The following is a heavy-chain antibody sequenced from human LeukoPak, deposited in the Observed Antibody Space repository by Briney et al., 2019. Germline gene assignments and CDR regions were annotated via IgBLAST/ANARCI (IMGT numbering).Heavy chain of an antibody. CDR1: GFTFTNYW. V-gene: IGHV3-7*01. J-gene: IGHJ4*02. CDR2: IKQDGSEK. CDR3: ATLPYCSSTSCYDY. D-gene: IGHD2-2*01. Sequence: GGSLRLSCAASGFTFTNYWMSWVRQAPGKGLEWVANIKQDGSEKYYVDSVKGRFAISRDNAKNSLYLQMSSLRAEDTALYYCATLPYCSSTSCYDYWGQGTLVTVSS.